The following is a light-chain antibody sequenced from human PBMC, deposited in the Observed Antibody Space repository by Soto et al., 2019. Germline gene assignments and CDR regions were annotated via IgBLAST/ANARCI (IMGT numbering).Light chain of an antibody. Sequence: DFQVSHAPSTWPAPVRHRVTISCRASQSIGNWLAWYQQKPGKAPKLLIYDASSLESGVPSRFSGSGSGTEFTLTISSLQPDDFATYYCQHYNSYSSAFGHGGKVDIK. CDR1: QSIGNW. J-gene: IGKJ1*01. CDR2: DAS. V-gene: IGKV1-5*01. CDR3: QHYNSYSSA.